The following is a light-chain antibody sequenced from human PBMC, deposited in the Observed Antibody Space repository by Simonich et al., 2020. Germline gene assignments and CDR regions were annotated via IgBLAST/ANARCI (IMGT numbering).Light chain of an antibody. J-gene: IGKJ2*01. CDR2: WAS. CDR1: QSVLYSSNNKNY. V-gene: IGKV4-1*01. CDR3: QQYYSTPYT. Sequence: DIVMTQSPDPLAVSLGERATINCKSSQSVLYSSNNKNYLAWYQQKPGQPPKLLIYWASTRESGVPDRFSGSGSGTDFTLTIGSLQAEDVAVYYCQQYYSTPYTFGQGTKLEIK.